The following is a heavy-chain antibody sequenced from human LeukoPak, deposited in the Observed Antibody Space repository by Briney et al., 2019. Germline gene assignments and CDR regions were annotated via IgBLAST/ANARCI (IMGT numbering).Heavy chain of an antibody. Sequence: GGSLRLSCAASGFTFSSYSMNWVRQAPGKGLEWVSYISSSSSTIYYADSVKGRFTISGDNAKNSLYLQMNSLRAEDTAVYYCAKASVYSSSPLDYWGQGTLVTVSS. CDR3: AKASVYSSSPLDY. CDR1: GFTFSSYS. D-gene: IGHD6-6*01. V-gene: IGHV3-48*04. J-gene: IGHJ4*02. CDR2: ISSSSSTI.